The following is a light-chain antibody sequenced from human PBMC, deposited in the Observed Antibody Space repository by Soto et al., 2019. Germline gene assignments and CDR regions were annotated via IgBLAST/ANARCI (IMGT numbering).Light chain of an antibody. V-gene: IGLV1-47*01. CDR2: KNS. CDR1: RSNIGSSN. J-gene: IGLJ7*01. CDR3: AAWDDSLSGAV. Sequence: QPVLTQPPSASGTPGQRVTISCSGSRSNIGSSNVYWYQQLPGTAPKLLIYKNSQRPSWVSDRFSGSKSGTSASLAISGLGSEDEADYYCAAWDDSLSGAVFGGGTQLTVL.